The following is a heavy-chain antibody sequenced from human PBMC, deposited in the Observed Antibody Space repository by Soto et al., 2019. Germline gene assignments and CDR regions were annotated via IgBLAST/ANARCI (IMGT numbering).Heavy chain of an antibody. CDR3: ARESDVVVVAATRDGFYFDY. CDR2: TYYRSKWYN. V-gene: IGHV6-1*01. J-gene: IGHJ4*02. D-gene: IGHD2-15*01. Sequence: SQTLSLTCAISGDSVSSSSAAWNWIRQSPSRGLEWLGRTYYRSKWYNDYAVSVKSRITINPDTSKNQFSLQLNSVTPEDTAVYYCARESDVVVVAATRDGFYFDYWGQGTLVTVSS. CDR1: GDSVSSSSAA.